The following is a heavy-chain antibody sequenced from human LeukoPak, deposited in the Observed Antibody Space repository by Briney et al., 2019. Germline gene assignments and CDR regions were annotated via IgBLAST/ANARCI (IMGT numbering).Heavy chain of an antibody. CDR3: TTDLTIVVPAANTGAGYYYYMDV. CDR1: GFTFSNAW. CDR2: IKSKTDGGTT. D-gene: IGHD2-2*01. J-gene: IGHJ6*03. Sequence: RPGGSLRLSCAASGFTFSNAWMSWVRQAPGKGLEWVGRIKSKTDGGTTDYAAPVKGRFTISRDDSKNTLYLQMNSLKTEDTAVYYCTTDLTIVVPAANTGAGYYYYMDVWGKGTTVTVSS. V-gene: IGHV3-15*01.